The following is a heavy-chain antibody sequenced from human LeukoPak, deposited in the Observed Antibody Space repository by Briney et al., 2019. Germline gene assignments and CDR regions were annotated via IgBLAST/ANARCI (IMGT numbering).Heavy chain of an antibody. D-gene: IGHD6-19*01. CDR1: GGSISTYY. Sequence: SETLSLTCTVSGGSISTYYWSRIRQSPGKGLEWIADISASGGTNYNPSLESRVTVSIDSSKNQFSLKLSSVTAADTAVFYCARSPHNSAWYEKWFDPWGQGTLVTVSS. CDR2: ISASGGT. V-gene: IGHV4-4*08. CDR3: ARSPHNSAWYEKWFDP. J-gene: IGHJ5*02.